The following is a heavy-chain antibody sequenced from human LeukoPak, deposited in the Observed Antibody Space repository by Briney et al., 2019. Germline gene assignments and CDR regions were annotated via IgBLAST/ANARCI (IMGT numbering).Heavy chain of an antibody. V-gene: IGHV4-34*01. CDR1: GGSLSGYY. CDR3: ARSGYYLNF. D-gene: IGHD3-10*01. J-gene: IGHJ4*02. CDR2: IKYSGNT. Sequence: SETLSRTCAVYGGSLSGYYWTWIRQPPGKGLEWIGEIKYSGNTNYNPCLKSRVTISVDTSKNQFSLELRSVTVADTAVYCCARSGYYLNFWSQGTLVTVSS.